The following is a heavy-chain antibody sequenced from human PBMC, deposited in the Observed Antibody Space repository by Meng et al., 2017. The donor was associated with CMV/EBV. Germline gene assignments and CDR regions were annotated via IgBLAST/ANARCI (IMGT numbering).Heavy chain of an antibody. CDR3: ARTNGPWTAMADY. CDR2: IYYSGST. Sequence: GSLRLSCIVSGGSISSYYWSWIRQPPGKGLEWIGSIYYSGSTYYNPSLKSRVTISVDTSKNQFSLKLSSVTAADTAVYYCARTNGPWTAMADYWGQGTLVTVSS. D-gene: IGHD5-18*01. J-gene: IGHJ4*02. V-gene: IGHV4-59*12. CDR1: GGSISSYY.